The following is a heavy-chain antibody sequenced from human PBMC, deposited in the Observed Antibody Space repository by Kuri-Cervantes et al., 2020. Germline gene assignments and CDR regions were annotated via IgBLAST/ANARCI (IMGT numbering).Heavy chain of an antibody. Sequence: GGSLRLSCAASGFIYSNAYMSWVRQAPGKGLEWVGRIKSNPDGGTTDYVVPAKGRFTISRDDSKNSVYLQMNSLETEDTAVYYCPRVDCSGGSCYIYWGQGSLVTVSS. CDR2: IKSNPDGGTT. J-gene: IGHJ4*02. CDR3: PRVDCSGGSCYIY. V-gene: IGHV3-15*01. CDR1: GFIYSNAY. D-gene: IGHD2-15*01.